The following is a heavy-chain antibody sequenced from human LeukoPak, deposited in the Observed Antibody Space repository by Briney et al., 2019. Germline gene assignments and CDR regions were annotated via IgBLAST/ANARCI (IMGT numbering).Heavy chain of an antibody. CDR1: GGTFSSYA. D-gene: IGHD2-2*01. J-gene: IGHJ5*02. CDR3: ARDPRYCSSTSCYSGGPPDWFDP. CDR2: IIPIFGAA. V-gene: IGHV1-69*05. Sequence: SVKVSCKASGGTFSSYAISWVRQAPGQGLEWMGGIIPIFGAANYAQKFQGRVTMTTDESTSTAYMELSSLRSEDTAVYYCARDPRYCSSTSCYSGGPPDWFDPWGQGTLVTVSS.